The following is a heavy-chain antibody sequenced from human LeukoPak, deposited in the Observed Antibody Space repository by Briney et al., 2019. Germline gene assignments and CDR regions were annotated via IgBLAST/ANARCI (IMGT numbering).Heavy chain of an antibody. CDR1: GGTFSSYT. Sequence: ASVKVSCKASGGTFSSYTISWVRQAPGQGLEWMGWISAYNGNTNYAQKLQGRVTMTTDTSTSTAYMELRSLRSDDTAVYYCARVQFCSGGSCYSFDYWGQGTLVTVSS. D-gene: IGHD2-15*01. V-gene: IGHV1-18*01. CDR3: ARVQFCSGGSCYSFDY. J-gene: IGHJ4*02. CDR2: ISAYNGNT.